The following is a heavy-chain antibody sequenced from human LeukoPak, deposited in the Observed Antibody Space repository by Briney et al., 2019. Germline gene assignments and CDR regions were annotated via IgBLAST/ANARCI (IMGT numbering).Heavy chain of an antibody. V-gene: IGHV3-21*01. CDR1: GFTFSSYS. Sequence: GGSLRLSCAASGFTFSSYSMNWVRQAPGKGLEWVSSISSSSSYIYYADSVKGRFTISRDNAKNSLYLQVNGLRAEDTAVYYCARDPPGSSPPLDYWGQGTQVTVSS. J-gene: IGHJ4*02. D-gene: IGHD6-6*01. CDR3: ARDPPGSSPPLDY. CDR2: ISSSSSYI.